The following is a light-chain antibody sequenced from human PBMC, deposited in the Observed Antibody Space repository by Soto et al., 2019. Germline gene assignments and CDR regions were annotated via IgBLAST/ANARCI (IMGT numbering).Light chain of an antibody. CDR3: QQYHDWPRT. V-gene: IGKV3-15*01. CDR2: GAS. Sequence: EIVMTQYPATLPVSPGEGATLSCRASQSVSTNLAWYQQKPGQAPRLLIYGASTRTTDIPGRFSGSGSGTDFTLTISSLQSEDFAIYHCQQYHDWPRTFGQGTKVEIK. CDR1: QSVSTN. J-gene: IGKJ1*01.